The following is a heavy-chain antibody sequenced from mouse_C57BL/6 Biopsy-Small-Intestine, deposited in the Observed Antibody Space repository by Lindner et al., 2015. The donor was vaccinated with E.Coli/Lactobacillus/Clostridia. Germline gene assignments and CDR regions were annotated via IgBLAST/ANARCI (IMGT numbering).Heavy chain of an antibody. V-gene: IGHV5-17*01. J-gene: IGHJ4*01. CDR1: GFTFSDYG. CDR2: ISSGSSIF. Sequence: VQLQESWGGLVKPGGSLKLSCAASGFTFSDYGMNWVRQAPEKGLEWVAYISSGSSIFHYADTVKGRFTISRDNVKNTLFLQMISLRSEDTAMYYCARDGITSMDYWGQGTSVTVSS. D-gene: IGHD1-1*01. CDR3: ARDGITSMDY.